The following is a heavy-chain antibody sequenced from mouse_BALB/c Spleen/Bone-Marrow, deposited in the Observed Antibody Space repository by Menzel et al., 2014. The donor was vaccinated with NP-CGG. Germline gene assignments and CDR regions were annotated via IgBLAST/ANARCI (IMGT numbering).Heavy chain of an antibody. D-gene: IGHD2-1*01. CDR2: IDTANGNT. CDR3: ARYGNGLMDY. V-gene: IGHV14-3*02. CDR1: GFNIEDTY. J-gene: IGHJ4*01. Sequence: DVQLQESGAELVKPGASVKLSCTASGFNIEDTYMHWVKQRPEQGLEWIGRIDTANGNTKYDPKFQGKATITADTSSNTAYLQLSSLTSEDTAVYYCARYGNGLMDYWGQGTSVTVSS.